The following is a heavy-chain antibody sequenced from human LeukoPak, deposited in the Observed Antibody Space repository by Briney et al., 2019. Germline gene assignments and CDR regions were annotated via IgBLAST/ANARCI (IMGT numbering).Heavy chain of an antibody. CDR3: ARGRGSYSLDY. D-gene: IGHD3-10*01. V-gene: IGHV3-23*01. J-gene: IGHJ4*02. Sequence: PGGSLRLSCAASGFTLSSYAMSWVRQAPGTGLAWVSAISGNGDSTYYADSVKGRLTISRDNSKNTLYLQMNSLRAEDTAVYNCARGRGSYSLDYWGQGTLVTVSS. CDR2: ISGNGDST. CDR1: GFTLSSYA.